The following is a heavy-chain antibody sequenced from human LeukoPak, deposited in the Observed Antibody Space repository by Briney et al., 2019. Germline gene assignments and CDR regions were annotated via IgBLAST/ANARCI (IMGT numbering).Heavy chain of an antibody. J-gene: IGHJ4*02. Sequence: GGSLRLSCAASGITFSSYMLTWVRQAPGKGLEWVGRIKGKTDGGTTDYAAPVKGRFTISRDDSKNTLYLQMNSLKTEDTAVYYCTTAETAAAGSYYFDYWGQGTLVTVSS. CDR3: TTAETAAAGSYYFDY. CDR1: GITFSSYM. CDR2: IKGKTDGGTT. V-gene: IGHV3-15*01. D-gene: IGHD6-13*01.